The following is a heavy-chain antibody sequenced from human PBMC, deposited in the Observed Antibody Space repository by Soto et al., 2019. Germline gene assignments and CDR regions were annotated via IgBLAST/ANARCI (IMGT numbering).Heavy chain of an antibody. J-gene: IGHJ6*02. CDR2: IVPGDSDM. V-gene: IGHV5-51*01. CDR3: ARGVYGSCPLDV. D-gene: IGHD3-10*01. CDR1: CNSFISYW. Sequence: GALLKISRATSCNSFISYWIGWVRQQRRKGLELMCIIVPGDSDMRYSPSFEGPVTLSADKATNTACLQWTTLKASDSAIYYCARGVYGSCPLDVWGQGTTVTVSS.